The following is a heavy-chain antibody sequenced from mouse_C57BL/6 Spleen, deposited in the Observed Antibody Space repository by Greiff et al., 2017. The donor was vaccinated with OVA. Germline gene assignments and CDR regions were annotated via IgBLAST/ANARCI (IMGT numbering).Heavy chain of an antibody. CDR1: GYTFTSYW. V-gene: IGHV1-74*01. J-gene: IGHJ4*01. D-gene: IGHD2-4*01. CDR2: IHPSDSDT. Sequence: VQLQQPGAELVKPGASVKVSCKASGYTFTSYWMHWVKQRPGQGLEWIGRIHPSDSDTNYNQKFKGKATLTVDKSSSTAYMQLSSLTSEDSAVYYCAIKAPYDYGAMDYWGQGTSVTVSS. CDR3: AIKAPYDYGAMDY.